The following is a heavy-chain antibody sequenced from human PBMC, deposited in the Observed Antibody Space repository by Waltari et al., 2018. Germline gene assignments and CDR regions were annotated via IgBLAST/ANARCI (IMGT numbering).Heavy chain of an antibody. J-gene: IGHJ4*02. Sequence: QVQLVESGGGVVQPGRSLRLSCAASGFTFSSYGLHCVRQAPGKGLEWVAVIWYDGSNKYYADSVKGRFTISRDNSKNTLYLQMNSLRAEDTAMYYCAKDTHYYDSSGYPDYWGQGTLVTVSS. CDR1: GFTFSSYG. CDR2: IWYDGSNK. CDR3: AKDTHYYDSSGYPDY. V-gene: IGHV3-30*18. D-gene: IGHD3-22*01.